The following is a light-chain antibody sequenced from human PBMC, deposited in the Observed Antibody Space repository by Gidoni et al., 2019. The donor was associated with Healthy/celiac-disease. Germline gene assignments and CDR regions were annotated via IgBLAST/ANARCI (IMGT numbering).Light chain of an antibody. J-gene: IGLJ2*01. CDR1: SSDVGGYNY. CDR3: CSYAGSYTFVV. V-gene: IGLV2-11*01. CDR2: DVS. Sequence: SALTQPRSVSGSLGQSVTISCTGTSSDVGGYNYVSWYQQHPGKAPKLMIYDVSKRPSGVPDRFSGSKSGNTASLTISGLQAEDEADYYCCSYAGSYTFVVFGGGTKLTVL.